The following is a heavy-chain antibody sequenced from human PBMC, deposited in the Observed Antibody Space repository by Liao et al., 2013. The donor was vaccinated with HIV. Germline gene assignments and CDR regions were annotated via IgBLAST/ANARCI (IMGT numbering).Heavy chain of an antibody. J-gene: IGHJ4*02. D-gene: IGHD3-9*01. CDR1: GGSISSYY. CDR3: ARGSMSLRYFDWLLSY. Sequence: QVQLQESGPGLVKPSETLSLTCTVSGGSISSYYWSWIRQPARKGLEWIGRIYTSGSTNYNPSLKSRVTMSVDTSKNQFSLKLSSVTAADTAVYYCARGSMSLRYFDWLLSYWGQGTLVTVSS. CDR2: IYTSGST. V-gene: IGHV4-4*07.